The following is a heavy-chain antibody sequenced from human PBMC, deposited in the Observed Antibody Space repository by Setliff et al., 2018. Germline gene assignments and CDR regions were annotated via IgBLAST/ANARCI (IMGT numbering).Heavy chain of an antibody. CDR2: ISPDGTIT. Sequence: GGSLRLSCGASGFTFRKYWMYWVRQVPGKGLVWVSRISPDGTITNYADSEKGRFTISRDNAKNTLYLQMNSLRGEDTAVYFCARAEVPDYWYFDLWGRGTLVTVS. CDR1: GFTFRKYW. CDR3: ARAEVPDYWYFDL. V-gene: IGHV3-74*01. J-gene: IGHJ2*01.